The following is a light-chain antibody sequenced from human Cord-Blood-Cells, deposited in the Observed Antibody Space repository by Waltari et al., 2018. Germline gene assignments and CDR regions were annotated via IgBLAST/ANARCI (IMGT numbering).Light chain of an antibody. CDR1: SSDVGGYNY. CDR3: SSYTSSSTLV. J-gene: IGLJ3*02. CDR2: DVS. Sequence: QSALTQPASVSGSPGQSITISCTGTSSDVGGYNYVSWYQQHPGKAPKLMIYDVSNLPSGVSNRFSGSKSGNTASLTISGLQAEGEADYYCSSYTSSSTLVFGGGTKLTVL. V-gene: IGLV2-14*03.